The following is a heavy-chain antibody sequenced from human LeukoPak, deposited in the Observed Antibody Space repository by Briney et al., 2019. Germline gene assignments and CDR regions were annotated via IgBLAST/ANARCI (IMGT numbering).Heavy chain of an antibody. CDR3: ATEVDRSFDH. CDR1: GFTFSDYY. D-gene: IGHD2-15*01. V-gene: IGHV3-11*01. CDR2: ITSNSYSM. J-gene: IGHJ4*02. Sequence: GGSLRLSCAASGFTFSDYYMAWIRQAPGKGLEWISYITSNSYSMYYADSVEGRFTISRDNAEGSVFLQTDGLRVEDTAVYYCATEVDRSFDHWGQGVLVTVSS.